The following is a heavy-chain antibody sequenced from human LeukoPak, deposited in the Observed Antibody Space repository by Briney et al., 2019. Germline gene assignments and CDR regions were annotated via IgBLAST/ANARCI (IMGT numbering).Heavy chain of an antibody. J-gene: IGHJ4*02. Sequence: GGSLRLSCAASGFTFSSHSMHWVRQAPGKGLEWVAVISYDGSNKYYADSVKGRFTISRDNSKNTLYLQMNSLRAEDTAVCYCARPAVAGQQQDWGQGTLVTVSS. CDR3: ARPAVAGQQQD. D-gene: IGHD6-13*01. CDR2: ISYDGSNK. V-gene: IGHV3-30-3*01. CDR1: GFTFSSHS.